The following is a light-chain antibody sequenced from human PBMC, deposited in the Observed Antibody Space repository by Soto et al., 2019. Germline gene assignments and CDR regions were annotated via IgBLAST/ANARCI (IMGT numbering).Light chain of an antibody. J-gene: IGKJ1*01. V-gene: IGKV4-1*01. CDR1: QTIFYNFNHKNY. CDR2: WAS. CDR3: HQYFTSPPT. Sequence: DIVMTQSPDSLAVSLGERATINCKSSQTIFYNFNHKNYLVWYQQRPGQPPRLLMYWASTRAYGVPDRFSGSGSGTDFTLTISSLQAEDVAVYSCHQYFTSPPTFGQGTKVEIK.